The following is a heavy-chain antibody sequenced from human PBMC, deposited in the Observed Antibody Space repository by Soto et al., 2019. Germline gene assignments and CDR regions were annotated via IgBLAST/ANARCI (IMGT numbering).Heavy chain of an antibody. CDR2: ISAYNGNT. CDR1: GYTFTSYV. Sequence: ASVKVSCKASGYTFTSYVISWVRQAPGQGLEWMGWISAYNGNTNYAQKLQGRVTMTTDTSTSTAYMELRSLRSDDTAVYYCARDQGDILTGRWHWFEPWGQGTLVTVSS. V-gene: IGHV1-18*01. J-gene: IGHJ5*02. D-gene: IGHD3-9*01. CDR3: ARDQGDILTGRWHWFEP.